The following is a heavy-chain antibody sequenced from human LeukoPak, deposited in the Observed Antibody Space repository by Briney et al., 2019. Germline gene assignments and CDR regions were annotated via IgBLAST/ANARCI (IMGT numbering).Heavy chain of an antibody. J-gene: IGHJ3*02. CDR3: AREVSGYDSPEQAFDI. CDR2: INTNTGNP. CDR1: GYTFTSYA. Sequence: ASVKVSCKASGYTFTSYAMNWVRQAPGQGLEWMGWINTNTGNPTYAQGFTGRFVFSLDTSVSTAYLQISSLKAEDTAVYYCAREVSGYDSPEQAFDIWGQGTMVTVSS. V-gene: IGHV7-4-1*02. D-gene: IGHD5-12*01.